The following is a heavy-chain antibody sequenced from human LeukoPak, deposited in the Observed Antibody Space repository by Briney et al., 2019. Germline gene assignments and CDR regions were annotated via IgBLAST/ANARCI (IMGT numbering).Heavy chain of an antibody. D-gene: IGHD2-8*01. J-gene: IGHJ1*01. CDR3: ARDMTSIMGAGNFQH. CDR2: MNPNSGNT. CDR1: GYTVTSYD. V-gene: IGHV1-8*01. Sequence: ASVKVSCKASGYTVTSYDINWVGQATGQGVEWRGWMNPNSGNTGYAQKFQGRVTMTRNTSISTAYMELSSLRSEDTAVYYCARDMTSIMGAGNFQHWGQGTLVTVSS.